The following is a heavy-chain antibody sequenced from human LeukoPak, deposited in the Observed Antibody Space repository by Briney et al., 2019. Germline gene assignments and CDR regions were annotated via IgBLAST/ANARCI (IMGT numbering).Heavy chain of an antibody. V-gene: IGHV4-59*11. CDR1: GDSISNHY. J-gene: IGHJ4*02. CDR2: IFYSGNT. D-gene: IGHD1-26*01. CDR3: ARDRGVGIVGTFDY. Sequence: KASETLSLTCTVSGDSISNHYWSWIRQPPGKGLVWIGYIFYSGNTHYNPSLKSRVTMSVDTSKNQFSLRLSSVTPADTAVYYCARDRGVGIVGTFDYWGQGTLVTVSS.